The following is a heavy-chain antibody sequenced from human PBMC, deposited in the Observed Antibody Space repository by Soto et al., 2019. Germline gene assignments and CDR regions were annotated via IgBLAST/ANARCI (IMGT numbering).Heavy chain of an antibody. Sequence: ASLNVSRKASVYTFTIYAMHCVRRAPGQRLEWMGWINACNGNTKYSQKFQGRVTITRDTSASTAYMELSSLRSEDTAVYYCASTYCGGDCYLSVYWGQGTLVTVSS. V-gene: IGHV1-3*01. J-gene: IGHJ4*02. D-gene: IGHD2-21*02. CDR3: ASTYCGGDCYLSVY. CDR1: VYTFTIYA. CDR2: INACNGNT.